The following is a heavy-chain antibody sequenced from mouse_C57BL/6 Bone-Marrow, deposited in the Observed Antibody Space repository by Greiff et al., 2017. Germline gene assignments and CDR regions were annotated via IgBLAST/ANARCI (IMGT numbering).Heavy chain of an antibody. CDR2: INPNYGTT. CDR3: ATYGNYDYFDY. J-gene: IGHJ2*01. CDR1: GYSFTDYN. V-gene: IGHV1-39*01. D-gene: IGHD2-1*01. Sequence: VHVKQSGPELVKPGASVKISCKASGYSFTDYNMNWVKQSNGKSLEWIGVINPNYGTTSYNQKFKGKDTLTVDQSSSTAYMQLNSLTSEDSAVYYCATYGNYDYFDYWGQGTTLTVSS.